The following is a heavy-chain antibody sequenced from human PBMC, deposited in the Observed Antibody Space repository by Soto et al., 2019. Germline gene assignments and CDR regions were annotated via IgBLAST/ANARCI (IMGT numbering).Heavy chain of an antibody. CDR1: GYAFSNYW. J-gene: IGHJ4*02. CDR3: VRQRGDGYPTDY. Sequence: GESLKISCEGSGYAFSNYWINWVRQVSGKGLEWMGRIDPTDSFTNYSPSFQGHVTFSVDKSTSTAYVQWSSLKASDTAMYYCVRQRGDGYPTDYWGPGPLVTVSS. CDR2: IDPTDSFT. D-gene: IGHD2-21*01. V-gene: IGHV5-10-1*01.